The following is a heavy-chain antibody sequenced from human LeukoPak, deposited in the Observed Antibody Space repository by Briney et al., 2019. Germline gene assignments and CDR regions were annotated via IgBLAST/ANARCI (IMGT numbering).Heavy chain of an antibody. CDR3: ARHNRWFGELDDAFDI. V-gene: IGHV5-51*01. D-gene: IGHD3-10*01. J-gene: IGHJ3*02. CDR1: GYNFATYW. CDR2: IYAGDSDT. Sequence: GESLKISCKGSGYNFATYWIAWVRQMPGKGLELMGIIYAGDSDTRYRPSFQGQVTISADKSISTAYLQWSSLKASDTAMYYCARHNRWFGELDDAFDIWGPGTMVTVSS.